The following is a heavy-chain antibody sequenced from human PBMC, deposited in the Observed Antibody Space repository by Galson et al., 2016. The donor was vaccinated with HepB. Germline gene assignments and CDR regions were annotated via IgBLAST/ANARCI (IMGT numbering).Heavy chain of an antibody. V-gene: IGHV3-15*01. CDR1: GFTFSNAW. CDR2: IKSKTDGGTT. Sequence: SLRLSCAASGFTFSNAWMTWVRQVPGKGPEWVGRIKSKTDGGTTDYAAPVKGRFSISRDDSKNTLYLQMNSLKTEDTAVYYCAKHYDWTYAYYWGQGALVTVSS. CDR3: AKHYDWTYAYY. D-gene: IGHD1-7*01. J-gene: IGHJ4*02.